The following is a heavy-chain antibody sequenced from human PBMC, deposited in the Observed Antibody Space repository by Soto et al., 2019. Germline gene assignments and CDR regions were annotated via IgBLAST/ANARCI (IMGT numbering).Heavy chain of an antibody. D-gene: IGHD1-26*01. Sequence: SETLSLTCTVSGASISRYYWSWIRQSPGKGLEWIGYMYYSGNANYNPSLRSRITISVDTSKNQFSLNLNSVTAADTDVYYCAREYPVHSAYFDYWGQGILVTVS. CDR3: AREYPVHSAYFDY. CDR2: MYYSGNA. V-gene: IGHV4-59*01. J-gene: IGHJ4*02. CDR1: GASISRYY.